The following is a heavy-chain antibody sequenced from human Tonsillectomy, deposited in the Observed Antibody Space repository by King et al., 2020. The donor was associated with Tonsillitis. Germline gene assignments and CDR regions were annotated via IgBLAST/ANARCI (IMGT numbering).Heavy chain of an antibody. D-gene: IGHD1-1*01. CDR2: ISYDGSEK. V-gene: IGHV3-30*04. Sequence: VQLVESGGGVVQPGRSLRLSCAASGFTFSNYAMHWVRQAPGKGLEWVAIISYDGSEKYYADSVKGRFTISRDNSKNKMYVQMNSLTTEATAVYYCARDLMSGDWNDPLGYFDYWGQGTLVSVSS. J-gene: IGHJ4*02. CDR1: GFTFSNYA. CDR3: ARDLMSGDWNDPLGYFDY.